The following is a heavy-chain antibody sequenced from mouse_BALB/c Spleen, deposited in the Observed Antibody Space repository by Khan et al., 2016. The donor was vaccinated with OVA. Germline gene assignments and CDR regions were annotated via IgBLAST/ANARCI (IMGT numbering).Heavy chain of an antibody. CDR1: GYTFTDFA. V-gene: IGHV1S137*01. Sequence: QVQLQESGAELVRPGASVKMSCKASGYTFTDFAMHWVKQRPAKGLEWIGVISTYYGDTNYNQNFKGKATMTVDKSSSTAYMELASLTSEDSAIYYWARGSCHYRFAYWGQGTLVTVSA. J-gene: IGHJ3*01. CDR3: ARGSCHYRFAY. D-gene: IGHD1-1*01. CDR2: ISTYYGDT.